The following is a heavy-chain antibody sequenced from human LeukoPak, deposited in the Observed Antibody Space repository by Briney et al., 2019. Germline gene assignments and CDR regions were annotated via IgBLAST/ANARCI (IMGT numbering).Heavy chain of an antibody. D-gene: IGHD2-8*02. Sequence: ASVKVSCKASGYTFTGYYMHWVRQAPGQGLEWMGWINPNSGGTNYAQKFQGRVTMTRDTSLSTAYMELSRLRSDDTAVYYCARSEDFCTGGVCYFHWGQGTLVTVSS. CDR3: ARSEDFCTGGVCYFH. J-gene: IGHJ4*02. V-gene: IGHV1-2*02. CDR2: INPNSGGT. CDR1: GYTFTGYY.